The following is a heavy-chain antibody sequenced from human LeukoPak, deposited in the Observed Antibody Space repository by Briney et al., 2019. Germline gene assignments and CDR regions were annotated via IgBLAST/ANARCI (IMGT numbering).Heavy chain of an antibody. CDR1: VFTVSSNY. Sequence: PGGSLRLSCAASVFTVSSNYMSWVRQAPGKGLEWVSVIYSGGSTHYADSVKGRFTISRDNSKNTLYLQMNSLRAEDTAVYYCARGGGYRPYDYWGQGTLVTVSS. D-gene: IGHD5-12*01. CDR3: ARGGGYRPYDY. J-gene: IGHJ4*02. V-gene: IGHV3-53*01. CDR2: IYSGGST.